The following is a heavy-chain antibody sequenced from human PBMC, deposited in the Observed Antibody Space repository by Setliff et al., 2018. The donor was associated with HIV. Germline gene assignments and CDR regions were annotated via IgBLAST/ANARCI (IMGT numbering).Heavy chain of an antibody. CDR3: VKAVIVVIPAAIFDY. CDR2: ISGSAGTT. V-gene: IGHV3-23*01. CDR1: GFTFSNYA. D-gene: IGHD2-2*01. Sequence: GESLKISCAASGFTFSNYAMSWVRQAPGKGLEWVSGISGSAGTTYYADSVKGRFTISRDNSKNTLYLQMSSLRVEDTAVYYCVKAVIVVIPAAIFDYWGQGTLVTVSS. J-gene: IGHJ4*02.